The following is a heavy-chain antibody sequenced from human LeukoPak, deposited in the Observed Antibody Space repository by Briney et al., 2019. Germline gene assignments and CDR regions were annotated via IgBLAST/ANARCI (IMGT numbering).Heavy chain of an antibody. Sequence: PGGSLRLSCAASEFTVSGNHMSWVRQAPGKGLEWVSVTTSGGSTVYADSVKGRFTISRDNSKNTLYLQMNSLRAEDTAVYYCARDRYYGSGSYFFDYWGQGTLVTVSS. V-gene: IGHV3-53*01. D-gene: IGHD3-10*01. CDR3: ARDRYYGSGSYFFDY. CDR1: EFTVSGNH. CDR2: TTSGGST. J-gene: IGHJ4*02.